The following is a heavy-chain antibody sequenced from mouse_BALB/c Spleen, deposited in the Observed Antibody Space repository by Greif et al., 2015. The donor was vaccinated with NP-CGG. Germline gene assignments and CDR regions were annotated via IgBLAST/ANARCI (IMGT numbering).Heavy chain of an antibody. D-gene: IGHD1-1*01. Sequence: EVHLVESGGGLVKPGGSLKLSCAASGFAFGSYDMSWVRQTPEKRLEWVAYISSGGGSTYYPDTVKGRFTISRDNAKNTLYLQMSSLKSEDTAMYYCASHYYGSSYYFDYWGQGTTLTVSS. CDR1: GFAFGSYD. CDR3: ASHYYGSSYYFDY. V-gene: IGHV5-12-1*01. J-gene: IGHJ2*01. CDR2: ISSGGGST.